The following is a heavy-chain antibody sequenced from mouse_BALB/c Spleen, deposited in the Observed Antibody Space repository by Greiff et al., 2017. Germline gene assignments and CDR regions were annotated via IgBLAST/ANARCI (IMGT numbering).Heavy chain of an antibody. Sequence: EVMLVESGGGLVKPGGSLKLSCAASGFTFSDYYMYWVRQTPEKRLEWVATISDGGSYTYYPDSVKGRFTISRDNAKNNLYLQMSSLKSEDTAMYYCARALLRRNYFDYWGQGTTLTVSS. V-gene: IGHV5-4*02. CDR1: GFTFSDYY. J-gene: IGHJ2*01. D-gene: IGHD2-4*01. CDR3: ARALLRRNYFDY. CDR2: ISDGGSYT.